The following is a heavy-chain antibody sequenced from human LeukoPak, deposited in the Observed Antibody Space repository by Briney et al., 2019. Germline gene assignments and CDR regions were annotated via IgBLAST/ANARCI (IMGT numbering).Heavy chain of an antibody. V-gene: IGHV4-39*01. D-gene: IGHD3-10*01. Sequence: SETLSLTCSVSGGSITYIHYYWGWVRQPPGKGLEWIGSIYYSGSTYYNPSLKSRVTISVDTSKNQFSLKLSSVTAADTAVYYCASEGSGSPDYWGQGTLVTVSS. J-gene: IGHJ4*02. CDR3: ASEGSGSPDY. CDR2: IYYSGST. CDR1: GGSITYIHYY.